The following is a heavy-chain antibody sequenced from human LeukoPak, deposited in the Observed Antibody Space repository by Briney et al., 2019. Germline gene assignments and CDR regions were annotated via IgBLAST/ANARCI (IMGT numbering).Heavy chain of an antibody. Sequence: GESLKISCNGAGYSFTSYWIGWVRQMPGEGLEWMGIIYTGDADTRYSASFQGQVTISADKSISTAYLQWSSLKASDTAMYYCARQDSGGWYFDYWGQGTLVTVSS. J-gene: IGHJ4*02. D-gene: IGHD6-19*01. CDR2: IYTGDADT. CDR3: ARQDSGGWYFDY. V-gene: IGHV5-51*01. CDR1: GYSFTSYW.